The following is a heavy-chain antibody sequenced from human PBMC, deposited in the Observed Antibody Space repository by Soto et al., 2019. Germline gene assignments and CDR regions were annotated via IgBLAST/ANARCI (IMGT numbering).Heavy chain of an antibody. J-gene: IGHJ4*02. Sequence: PGGSLRLSCRASGFTLSDYEMHWVRQAPGKGLEWVSYISTGSSTIYYADSVKGRFTISRDNAKNSLYLQMNSLRAEDTAVYYCARDSPKIFDYWGQGTLVTVSS. CDR3: ARDSPKIFDY. CDR1: GFTLSDYE. V-gene: IGHV3-48*03. CDR2: ISTGSSTI.